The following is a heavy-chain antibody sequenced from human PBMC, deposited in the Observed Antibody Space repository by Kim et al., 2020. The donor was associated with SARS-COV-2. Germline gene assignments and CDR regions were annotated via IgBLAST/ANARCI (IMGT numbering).Heavy chain of an antibody. CDR1: GYSFTSYW. CDR3: ARDRLQQWGYSSSSGPDYFDY. J-gene: IGHJ4*02. D-gene: IGHD6-13*01. Sequence: GESLKISCKGSGYSFTSYWIGWVRQMPGKGLEWMGIIYPGDSDTRYSPSFQGQVTISADKSISTAYLQWSSLKASDTAMYYCARDRLQQWGYSSSSGPDYFDYWGQGTLVTVSS. V-gene: IGHV5-51*01. CDR2: IYPGDSDT.